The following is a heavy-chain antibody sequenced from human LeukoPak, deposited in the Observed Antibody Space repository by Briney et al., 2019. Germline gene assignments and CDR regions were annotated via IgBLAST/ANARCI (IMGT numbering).Heavy chain of an antibody. CDR2: IIPIFGTA. CDR1: GYTFTSYG. CDR3: ASTRAITMIADFDY. V-gene: IGHV1-69*05. J-gene: IGHJ4*02. D-gene: IGHD3-22*01. Sequence: ASMKVSCKASGYTFTSYGISWVRQAPGQGLEWMGRIIPIFGTANYAQKFQGRVTITTDESTSTAYMELSSLRSEDTAVYYCASTRAITMIADFDYWGQGTLVTVSS.